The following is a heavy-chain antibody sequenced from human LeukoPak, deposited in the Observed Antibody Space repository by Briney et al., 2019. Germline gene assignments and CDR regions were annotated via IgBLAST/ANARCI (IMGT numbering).Heavy chain of an antibody. J-gene: IGHJ3*02. CDR1: GGTFSSYA. V-gene: IGHV1-69*06. Sequence: SVKVSCKASGGTFSSYAISWVRQAPGQGLEWMGGIIPIFGTANYAQKFQGRVTITADKSTSTAYMELSSLRSEDTAVYYCARVRYYPPDAFDIWGQGTMVTVSS. CDR3: ARVRYYPPDAFDI. D-gene: IGHD1-26*01. CDR2: IIPIFGTA.